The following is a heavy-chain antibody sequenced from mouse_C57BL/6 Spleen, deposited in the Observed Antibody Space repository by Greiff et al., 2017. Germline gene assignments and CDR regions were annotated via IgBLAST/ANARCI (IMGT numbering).Heavy chain of an antibody. J-gene: IGHJ2*01. D-gene: IGHD1-1*01. V-gene: IGHV1-78*01. CDR1: GYTFTDHT. CDR3: ARAGYYGRSFYCDY. Sequence: VQLQESDAELVKPGASVKISCKVSGYTFTDHTIHWMKQRPEQGLEWIGYIYPRDGSTKYNEKFKGKATLTADKSSSTAYMQLNSLTSEDSAVYVCARAGYYGRSFYCDYWGQGTTLTVSS. CDR2: IYPRDGST.